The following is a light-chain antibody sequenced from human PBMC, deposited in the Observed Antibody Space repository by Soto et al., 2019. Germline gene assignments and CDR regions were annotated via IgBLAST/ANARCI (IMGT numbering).Light chain of an antibody. V-gene: IGLV2-23*02. Sequence: QSALTQPASVSGSPGQSITISCTGTSGDVGSFNLVSWYQRHPGKAPHLLIYEVTKRPSGVSNRFSGSKSGNTASLTISGLQAEDEADYYCCAYAGGSVYVLFGGGTKLTVL. CDR3: CAYAGGSVYVL. J-gene: IGLJ3*02. CDR2: EVT. CDR1: SGDVGSFNL.